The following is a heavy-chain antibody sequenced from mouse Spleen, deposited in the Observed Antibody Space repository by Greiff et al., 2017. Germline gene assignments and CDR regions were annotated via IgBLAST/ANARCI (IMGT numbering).Heavy chain of an antibody. J-gene: IGHJ3*01. D-gene: IGHD2-5*01. V-gene: IGHV1-50*01. CDR1: GYTFTSYW. CDR3: ANSNYGGAWFAY. Sequence: QVQLKQPGAELVKPGASVKLSCKASGYTFTSYWMQWVKQRPGQGLEWIGEIDPSDSYTNYNQKFKGKATLTVDTSSSTAYMQLSSLTSEDSAVYYCANSNYGGAWFAYWGQGTLVTVSA. CDR2: IDPSDSYT.